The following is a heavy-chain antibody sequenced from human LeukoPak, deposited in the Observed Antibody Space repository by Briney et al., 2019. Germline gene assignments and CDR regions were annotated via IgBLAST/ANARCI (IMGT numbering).Heavy chain of an antibody. J-gene: IGHJ4*02. CDR1: GFTFSSYA. CDR2: ISSNGGST. V-gene: IGHV3-64*04. Sequence: GGSLRLSCSASGFTFSSYAMHWVRQAPGKGLEYVSAISSNGGSTYYADSVKGRFTISRDNSKNTLYLQMNSLRAEDTAVYYCAKDSSGSYTFYDYWGQGTLVTVSS. D-gene: IGHD3-10*01. CDR3: AKDSSGSYTFYDY.